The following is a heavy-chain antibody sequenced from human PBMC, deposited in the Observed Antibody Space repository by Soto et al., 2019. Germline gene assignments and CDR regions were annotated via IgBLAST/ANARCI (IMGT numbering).Heavy chain of an antibody. Sequence: QITLKESGPTLVKPTQTLTLTCTFSGFSLSTSGVGVGWIRQPPGKALEWLALIYWDDDKRYSPSLKSRLTITKDTSKNQVVLTMTNMDPVDTATYYCAHSTRGPWYCSGGSCRVGYYFDYWGQGTLVTVSS. CDR1: GFSLSTSGVG. V-gene: IGHV2-5*02. J-gene: IGHJ4*02. CDR3: AHSTRGPWYCSGGSCRVGYYFDY. CDR2: IYWDDDK. D-gene: IGHD2-15*01.